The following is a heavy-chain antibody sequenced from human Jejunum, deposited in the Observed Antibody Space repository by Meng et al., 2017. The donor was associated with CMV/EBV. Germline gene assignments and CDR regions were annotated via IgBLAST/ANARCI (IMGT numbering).Heavy chain of an antibody. V-gene: IGHV3-15*05. J-gene: IGHJ5*02. Sequence: TFRDAWMSWVRQAPGKGLEWVSHIRSKSDGETTAYAAPVKGRFTLSRDDSTNTLYLEMNSLKSEDTAVYYCTAMRGRATFITANWFDPWGQGTLVTVSS. CDR1: TFRDAW. CDR2: IRSKSDGETT. D-gene: IGHD3-22*01. CDR3: TAMRGRATFITANWFDP.